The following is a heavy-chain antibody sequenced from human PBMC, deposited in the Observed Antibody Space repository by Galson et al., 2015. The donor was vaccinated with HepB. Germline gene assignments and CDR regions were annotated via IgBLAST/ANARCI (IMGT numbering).Heavy chain of an antibody. V-gene: IGHV3-7*01. D-gene: IGHD6-6*01. CDR1: GFTFSSYW. Sequence: SLRLSCAASGFTFSSYWMSWVRQAPGKGLEWVANIKQDGSEKYHVDSVKGRFTTSRDNAKNSLYLQMNSLRAEDTAVYYCARDKVAARPRGVDDYGMDVWGQGTTVTVSS. J-gene: IGHJ6*02. CDR3: ARDKVAARPRGVDDYGMDV. CDR2: IKQDGSEK.